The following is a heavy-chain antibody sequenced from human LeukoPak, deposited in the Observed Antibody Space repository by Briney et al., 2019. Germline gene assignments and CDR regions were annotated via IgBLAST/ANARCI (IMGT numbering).Heavy chain of an antibody. CDR3: ATSNKTYYYDSSGYYYGYYFDY. J-gene: IGHJ4*02. D-gene: IGHD3-22*01. Sequence: ASVKVSCKVSGYTLTELSMHWVRQAPGKGLEWMGGFDPEDGETIYAQKFQGRVTMTEDTSTDTAYMELSSLGSEDTAVYYCATSNKTYYYDSSGYYYGYYFDYWGQGTLVTVSS. V-gene: IGHV1-24*01. CDR1: GYTLTELS. CDR2: FDPEDGET.